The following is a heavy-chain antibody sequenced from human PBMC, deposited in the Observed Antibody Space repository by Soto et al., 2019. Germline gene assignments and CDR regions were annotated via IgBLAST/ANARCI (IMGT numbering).Heavy chain of an antibody. J-gene: IGHJ6*03. CDR1: GFTFSSYW. D-gene: IGHD3-10*01. CDR3: ARAISYYVYYYYMDV. CDR2: INSDGSST. Sequence: GGSLRLSCAASGFTFSSYWMHWVRQAPGKGLVWVSRINSDGSSTSYADSVKGRFTISRDNAKNTLYLQMNSLRAEDTAVYYCARAISYYVYYYYMDVWGKGTTVTVSS. V-gene: IGHV3-74*01.